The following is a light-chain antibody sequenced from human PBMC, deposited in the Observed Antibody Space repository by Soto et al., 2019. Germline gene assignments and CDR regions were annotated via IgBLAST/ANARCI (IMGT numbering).Light chain of an antibody. V-gene: IGLV2-14*03. CDR1: SNDVGGYKY. CDR3: SSYSSNNILPYV. J-gene: IGLJ1*01. CDR2: EVK. Sequence: QSVLTQPASVSGAPGQSITISCTGTSNDVGGYKYVSWYQQRPGTAPKLIMFEVKNRPSGVSDRFSGSRSANTASLTISGLQAQDEAEYYCSSYSSNNILPYVFGTGTKLTVL.